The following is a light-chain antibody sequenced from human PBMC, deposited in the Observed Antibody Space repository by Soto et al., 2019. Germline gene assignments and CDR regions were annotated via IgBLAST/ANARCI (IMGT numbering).Light chain of an antibody. CDR2: GAS. Sequence: EIVLTQSPGTLSLSPGEGATLPCRASQSVVTSYLAWYQQKPGQAPRLLIYGASNRATGIPDRFSGSGSGPDFTLTISRLEPEDFAVYYCQHYASSRTFGQGTKV. J-gene: IGKJ1*01. CDR1: QSVVTSY. CDR3: QHYASSRT. V-gene: IGKV3-20*01.